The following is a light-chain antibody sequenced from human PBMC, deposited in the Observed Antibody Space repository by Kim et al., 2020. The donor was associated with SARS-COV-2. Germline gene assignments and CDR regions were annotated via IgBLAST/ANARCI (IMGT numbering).Light chain of an antibody. CDR1: QNVNSW. CDR3: QHYNGDSRA. J-gene: IGKJ1*01. V-gene: IGKV1-5*03. Sequence: DIQMTQSPSTLSASVGDRVTITCRASQNVNSWLAWYQQKPGKAPKVLIYKASNLESGVPSRFGGSRSGTEFTLTISSLQPDDFATYYCQHYNGDSRAFGQGPRWIS. CDR2: KAS.